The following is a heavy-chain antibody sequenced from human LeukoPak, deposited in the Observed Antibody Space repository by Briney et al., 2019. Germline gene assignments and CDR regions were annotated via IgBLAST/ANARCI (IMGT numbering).Heavy chain of an antibody. Sequence: GGSLRLSCAASGFTFSSYGMHWVRQAPGKGLEWVAFIRYDGSNKYYAGSVKGRFTISRDNSKNTLFLQMNSLRAEDTAMYYCLIVVVPAAINPLNWFDPWGQGTLVTVSS. CDR1: GFTFSSYG. J-gene: IGHJ5*02. V-gene: IGHV3-30*02. CDR3: LIVVVPAAINPLNWFDP. CDR2: IRYDGSNK. D-gene: IGHD2-2*01.